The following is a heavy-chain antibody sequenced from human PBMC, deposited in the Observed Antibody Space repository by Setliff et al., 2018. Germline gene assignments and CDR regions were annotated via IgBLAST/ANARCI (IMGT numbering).Heavy chain of an antibody. J-gene: IGHJ4*02. D-gene: IGHD3-10*01. CDR3: ARDRSALVRGVVHHNYFDH. CDR2: ISYSGNT. V-gene: IGHV4-31*03. Sequence: PSETLSLTCTVSGASMRSGTFYWSWIRLHPGKGLEWIGYISYSGNTYYNPSFEGRLALSVDASMNQFSLRLSSVTAADSAIYYCARDRSALVRGVVHHNYFDHWGQGNKVTVAS. CDR1: GASMRSGTFY.